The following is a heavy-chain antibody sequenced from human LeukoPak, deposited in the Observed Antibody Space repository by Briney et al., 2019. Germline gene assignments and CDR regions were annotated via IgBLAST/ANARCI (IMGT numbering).Heavy chain of an antibody. V-gene: IGHV4-38-2*01. CDR3: ARSSDIGDN. J-gene: IGHJ4*02. Sequence: GSLRLSCAASGFTFSSYEMNWVRQAPGKGLEWIGSIYHSGSTYYNPSLKSRVTISVDTSKNQFSLKLSSVTAADTAVYYCARSSDIGDNWGQGTLVTVSS. CDR2: IYHSGST. CDR1: GFTFSSYE. D-gene: IGHD2-15*01.